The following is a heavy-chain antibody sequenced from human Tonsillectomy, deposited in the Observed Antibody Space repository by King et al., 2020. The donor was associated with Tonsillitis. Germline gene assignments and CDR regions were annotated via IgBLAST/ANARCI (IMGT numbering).Heavy chain of an antibody. Sequence: VQLVEAGGGLIQPGGSLKLSCAASDFTFSTSWMTWVRQAPGRGLQWVATIKPDGSEKYYADSVKGRFTVSRDNAKNSLDLKMNSLRSEDTAVYYCASDHAFSSFDYWGQGTLVTVSP. D-gene: IGHD6-19*01. V-gene: IGHV3-7*01. CDR1: DFTFSTSW. CDR2: IKPDGSEK. CDR3: ASDHAFSSFDY. J-gene: IGHJ4*02.